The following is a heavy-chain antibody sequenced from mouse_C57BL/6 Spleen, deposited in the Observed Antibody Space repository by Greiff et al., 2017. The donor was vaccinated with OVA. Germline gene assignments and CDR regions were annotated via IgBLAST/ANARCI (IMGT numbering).Heavy chain of an antibody. CDR3: ARALGQGYGY. V-gene: IGHV5-6*01. CDR1: GFTFSSYG. J-gene: IGHJ3*01. CDR2: ISSGGSYT. Sequence: EVQLVESGGDLVKPGGSLKLSCAASGFTFSSYGMSWVRQTPDKRLEWVATISSGGSYTYYPDSVKGRFTISRDNAKNTLYLQMSSLKSEDTAMYYCARALGQGYGYWGQGTLVTVSA. D-gene: IGHD3-3*01.